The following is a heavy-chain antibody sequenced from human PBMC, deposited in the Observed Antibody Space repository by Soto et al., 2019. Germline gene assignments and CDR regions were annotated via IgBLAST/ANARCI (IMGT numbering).Heavy chain of an antibody. D-gene: IGHD2-2*01. CDR3: AREGIVLVPAAHNQTSIFDY. CDR1: GYTFTCYY. J-gene: IGHJ4*02. Sequence: GASVKVSCKASGYTFTCYYMHWVRQAPGQGLEGMGWINPNSGGTNYAQKFQGWVTMTRDTSISTAYMELSRLRSDDTAVYYCAREGIVLVPAAHNQTSIFDYWGQGTLVTVSS. CDR2: INPNSGGT. V-gene: IGHV1-2*04.